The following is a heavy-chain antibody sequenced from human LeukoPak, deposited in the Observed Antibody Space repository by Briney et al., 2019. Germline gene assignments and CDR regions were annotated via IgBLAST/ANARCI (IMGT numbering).Heavy chain of an antibody. CDR2: ISYDGSNK. D-gene: IGHD5-18*01. CDR3: ARDRIHAFDY. V-gene: IGHV3-30-3*01. CDR1: GFTFSSYA. J-gene: IGHJ4*02. Sequence: PGGSLRLPCAASGFTFSSYAMHWVRQAPGKGLEWVAVISYDGSNKYYADSVKGRFTISRDNSKNTLYLQMNSLRAEDTAVYYCARDRIHAFDYWGQGTLVTVSS.